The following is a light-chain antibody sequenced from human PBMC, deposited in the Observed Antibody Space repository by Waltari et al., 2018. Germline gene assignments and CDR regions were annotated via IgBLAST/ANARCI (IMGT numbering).Light chain of an antibody. CDR1: QSVSSN. J-gene: IGKJ2*01. CDR2: GAS. V-gene: IGKV3-15*01. CDR3: QQYSNWPL. Sequence: EAERTQPPATLSVSPGERATLSCRASQSVSSNLAWYQQKPGQAPRLLIYGASTRATGIPARFSGRGSGTEFTLTISSLQSEDFAVYYCQQYSNWPLFGQGTKLEIK.